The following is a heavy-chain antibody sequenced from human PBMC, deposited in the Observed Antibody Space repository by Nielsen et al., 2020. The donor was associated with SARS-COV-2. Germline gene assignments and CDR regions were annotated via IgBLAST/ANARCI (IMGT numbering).Heavy chain of an antibody. D-gene: IGHD2-15*01. CDR2: TSNSGSTI. J-gene: IGHJ6*03. V-gene: IGHV3-11*04. CDR1: GFTFSDYD. CDR3: ASLKWEEYCTGDGCYNYSYPYMDV. Sequence: GGSLRLSCAASGFTFSDYDMTWIRQAPGKGLEWVSYTSNSGSTIYYEDSVKGRFTISRDNAKNSLYLQMSTLRAEDTAVYFCASLKWEEYCTGDGCYNYSYPYMDVWGKGTTVTVSS.